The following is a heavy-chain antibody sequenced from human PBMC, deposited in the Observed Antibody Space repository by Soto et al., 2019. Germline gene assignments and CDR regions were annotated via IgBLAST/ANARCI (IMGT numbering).Heavy chain of an antibody. J-gene: IGHJ4*02. CDR1: GASVDSILHY. CDR3: VRLIKITSPAPPTGDF. D-gene: IGHD1-20*01. V-gene: IGHV4-39*01. Sequence: PSETLSLTCTVSGASVDSILHYWGWVRQPPGKGLEWIGSVHYNGNTYYSPSLQSRVSIAMDSSKNQISLKMTSVTAADTALYYCVRLIKITSPAPPTGDFWGQGTLVTSPQ. CDR2: VHYNGNT.